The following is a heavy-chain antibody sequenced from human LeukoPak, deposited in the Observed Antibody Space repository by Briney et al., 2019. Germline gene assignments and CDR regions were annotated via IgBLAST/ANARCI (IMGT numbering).Heavy chain of an antibody. CDR1: GYTFTXYY. V-gene: IGHV1-2*02. D-gene: IGHD4-17*01. CDR3: ARGYTVTADY. Sequence: VKVSCKAXGYTFTXYYMHWVRQAPGQGLEWMGWINPNSGGTNYAQKFQGRVTMTGDTSISTAYMELSRLRSDDTAVYYCARGYTVTADYWGQGTLVTVSS. J-gene: IGHJ4*02. CDR2: INPNSGGT.